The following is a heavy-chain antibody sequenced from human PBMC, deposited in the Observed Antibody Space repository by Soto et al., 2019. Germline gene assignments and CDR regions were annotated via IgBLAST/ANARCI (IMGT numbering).Heavy chain of an antibody. J-gene: IGHJ6*02. Sequence: QVQLVQSGAEVKKPGSSVKVSCKASGGTFSSYAISWVRQAPGQGLEWMGGIIPIFGTANYGQKFQGRVTMTADESTSTAYMELSSLRSEDTAVYYCARSRGVTMVRGVIPPYYYYGMDVWGQGTTVTVSS. CDR2: IIPIFGTA. D-gene: IGHD3-10*01. V-gene: IGHV1-69*01. CDR1: GGTFSSYA. CDR3: ARSRGVTMVRGVIPPYYYYGMDV.